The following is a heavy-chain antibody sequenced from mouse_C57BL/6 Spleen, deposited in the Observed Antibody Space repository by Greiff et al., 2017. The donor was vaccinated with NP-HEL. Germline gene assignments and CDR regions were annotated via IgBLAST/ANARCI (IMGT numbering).Heavy chain of an antibody. CDR3: SRSTTVVATRYFDV. D-gene: IGHD1-1*01. V-gene: IGHV14-2*01. Sequence: EVQLQQSGAELVKPGASVKLSCTASGFNIKDYYMHWVKQRTEQGLEWIGRIDPEDGETKYARKFQGKATITEDTSSNTAYLQLSSLTSEDTAVYYCSRSTTVVATRYFDVWGTGTTVTVSS. CDR2: IDPEDGET. CDR1: GFNIKDYY. J-gene: IGHJ1*03.